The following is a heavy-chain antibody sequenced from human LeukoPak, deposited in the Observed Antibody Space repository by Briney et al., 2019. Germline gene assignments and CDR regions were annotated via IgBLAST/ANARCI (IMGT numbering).Heavy chain of an antibody. D-gene: IGHD3-22*01. CDR3: ARARHYYDSSGYGY. Sequence: GGSLRLSCAASGFTFSDYYMSWIRQAPGKGLEWVSYISSSGSTIYYADSVKGRFTTSRDNAKNSLYLQMDSLRAEDTAVYYCARARHYYDSSGYGYWGQGTLVTVSS. CDR2: ISSSGSTI. CDR1: GFTFSDYY. J-gene: IGHJ4*02. V-gene: IGHV3-11*01.